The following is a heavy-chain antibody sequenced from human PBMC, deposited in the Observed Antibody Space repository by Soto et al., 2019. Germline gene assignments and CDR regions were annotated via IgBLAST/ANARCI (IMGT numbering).Heavy chain of an antibody. CDR2: IWYDGSNK. J-gene: IGHJ6*02. CDR1: GFTFSSYG. V-gene: IGHV3-33*01. D-gene: IGHD2-15*01. CDR3: ARGGLGYCSGGSCPPFNYYYGMDV. Sequence: PGGSLRLSCAASGFTFSSYGMHWVRQAPGKGLEWVAVIWYDGSNKYYADSVKGRFTISRDNSKNTLYLQMNSLRAEDTAVYYCARGGLGYCSGGSCPPFNYYYGMDVWGQGTTVTVSS.